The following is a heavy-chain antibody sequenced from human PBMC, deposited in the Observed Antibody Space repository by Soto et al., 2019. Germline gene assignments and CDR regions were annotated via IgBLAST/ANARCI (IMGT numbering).Heavy chain of an antibody. J-gene: IGHJ4*02. D-gene: IGHD1-26*01. CDR3: AKDDHGSYWSYFDY. V-gene: IGHV3-23*01. CDR2: ISGSGGST. Sequence: EVQLLESGGGLVQPGGSLRLSCAASGFTFSSYAMSWVRQAPGNGLEWVSAISGSGGSTYYADSVKGRFTISRDNSKNTLYLQMNSLRAEDTAVNYCAKDDHGSYWSYFDYWGQGTLVTVSS. CDR1: GFTFSSYA.